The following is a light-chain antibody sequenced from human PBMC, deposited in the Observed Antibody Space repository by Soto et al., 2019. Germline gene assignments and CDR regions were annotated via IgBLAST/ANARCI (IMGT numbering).Light chain of an antibody. V-gene: IGLV2-14*01. CDR1: SSDVGGYNY. Sequence: QSVLTQPASVSGSPGQSITISCTGTSSDVGGYNYVSWYQQHPVKAPKLMIYDVTNRPSGVSDRFSGSKSGNTASLTISGLQAADEADYYCSSYTCSSTPYVFGTGTKVTVL. CDR2: DVT. CDR3: SSYTCSSTPYV. J-gene: IGLJ1*01.